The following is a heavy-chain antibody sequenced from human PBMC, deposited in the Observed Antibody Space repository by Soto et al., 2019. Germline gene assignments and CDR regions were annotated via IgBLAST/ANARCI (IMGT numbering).Heavy chain of an antibody. J-gene: IGHJ4*02. CDR2: INSDEITT. CDR3: AIGIIGEPPALES. V-gene: IGHV3-74*01. D-gene: IGHD3-3*01. CDR1: GFTFSIHW. Sequence: EVQLVESGGGLVQPGGSLRLSCAASGFTFSIHWMHWVRQAPGEWLVWVSRINSDEITTNYADSVKGRFTISRDNAKNTLYLQMTSRSAEESVVYYSAIGIIGEPPALESWGQGTLVGVSS.